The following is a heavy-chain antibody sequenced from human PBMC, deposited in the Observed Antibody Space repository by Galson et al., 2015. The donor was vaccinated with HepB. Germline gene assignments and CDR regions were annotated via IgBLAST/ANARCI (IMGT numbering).Heavy chain of an antibody. V-gene: IGHV1-3*01. D-gene: IGHD2-15*01. CDR2: INAGNGNT. Sequence: SVKVSCKASGYTFTSYAMHWVRQAPGQRLEWMGWINAGNGNTKYSQKFQGRVTITRDTSASTAYMELSSLRSEDTAVYYCARRLLDFYYYYGMDVWGQGTTVTVSS. CDR3: ARRLLDFYYYYGMDV. J-gene: IGHJ6*02. CDR1: GYTFTSYA.